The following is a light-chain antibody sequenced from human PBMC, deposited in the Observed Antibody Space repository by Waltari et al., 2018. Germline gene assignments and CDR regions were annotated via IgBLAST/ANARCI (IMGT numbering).Light chain of an antibody. CDR2: DAS. CDR1: QDIRKY. J-gene: IGKJ2*03. CDR3: LHYDSAPYS. Sequence: DIQMTQSPSSLSASVGDRVTITCRASQDIRKYLNWYQQKPGKTPTRLIYDASTLQSGVPSRFSGSGSGTGFTLTINSLQPEDVATYYCLHYDSAPYSFGQGSKVEI. V-gene: IGKV1-17*01.